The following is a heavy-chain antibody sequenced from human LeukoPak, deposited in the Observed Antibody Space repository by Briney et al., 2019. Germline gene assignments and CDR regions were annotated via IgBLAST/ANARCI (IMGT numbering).Heavy chain of an antibody. D-gene: IGHD3-3*01. Sequence: PSETLSLTCTVSGCSISSGSYYWSWIRQPAGKGLEWIGRIYTSGSTNYNPSLKSRVTISVDTSKNQFSLKLSSVTAADTAVYYCARINYDFWSGDAFDIWGQGTMVTVSS. CDR3: ARINYDFWSGDAFDI. V-gene: IGHV4-61*02. J-gene: IGHJ3*02. CDR1: GCSISSGSYY. CDR2: IYTSGST.